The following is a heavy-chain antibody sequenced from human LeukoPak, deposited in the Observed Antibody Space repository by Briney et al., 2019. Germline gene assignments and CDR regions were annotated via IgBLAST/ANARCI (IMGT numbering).Heavy chain of an antibody. CDR2: ISSSSSYI. V-gene: IGHV3-21*04. CDR3: AGHLGVWGSYRYDY. D-gene: IGHD3-16*02. CDR1: GFTFSSYA. Sequence: GGSLRLSCAASGFTFSSYAMSWVRQAPGKGLEWVSSISSSSSYIYYADSVKGRFTISRDNAKNSLYLQMNSLRAEDTAVYYCAGHLGVWGSYRYDYWGQGTLVTVSS. J-gene: IGHJ4*02.